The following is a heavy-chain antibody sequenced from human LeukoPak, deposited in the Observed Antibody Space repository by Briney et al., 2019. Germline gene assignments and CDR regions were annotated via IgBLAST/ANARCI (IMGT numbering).Heavy chain of an antibody. CDR1: GFTFSSYW. Sequence: GGSLRLSCAASGFTFSSYWMHWVRQAPGKGLVWVSRINSDGSSTSYADSVKGRFTISRDNAKNTLYLQMNSLRAEDTAVYYCARALNSGWYVGGYGMDVWGQGTTVTVSS. V-gene: IGHV3-74*01. CDR2: INSDGSST. J-gene: IGHJ6*02. D-gene: IGHD6-19*01. CDR3: ARALNSGWYVGGYGMDV.